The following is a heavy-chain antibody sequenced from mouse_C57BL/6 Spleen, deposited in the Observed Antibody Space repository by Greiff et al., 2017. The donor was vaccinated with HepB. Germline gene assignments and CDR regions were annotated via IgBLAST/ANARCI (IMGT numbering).Heavy chain of an antibody. CDR3: ARYGDGYYFDY. J-gene: IGHJ2*01. V-gene: IGHV1-50*01. CDR2: IDPSDSYT. D-gene: IGHD2-3*01. Sequence: VQLQQPGAELVKPGASVKLSCKASGYTFTSYWMQWVKQRPGQGLEWIGEIDPSDSYTNYNQKFKGKATLTVDTSSSTAYMQLSSLTSEDSAVYYCARYGDGYYFDYWGQGTTLTVSS. CDR1: GYTFTSYW.